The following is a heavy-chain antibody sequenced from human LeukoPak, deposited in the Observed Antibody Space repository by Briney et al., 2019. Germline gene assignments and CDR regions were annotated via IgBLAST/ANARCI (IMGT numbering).Heavy chain of an antibody. D-gene: IGHD2-2*01. V-gene: IGHV1-69*13. CDR1: GYTFTSYY. J-gene: IGHJ4*02. Sequence: GASVKVSCKASGYTFTSYYMHWVRQAPGQGLEWMGGIIPIFGTANYAQKFQGRVTITADESTSTAYMELNSLRSEDTAVYYCARTNAHIVVVPAAMKAALDYWGQGTLVTVSS. CDR3: ARTNAHIVVVPAAMKAALDY. CDR2: IIPIFGTA.